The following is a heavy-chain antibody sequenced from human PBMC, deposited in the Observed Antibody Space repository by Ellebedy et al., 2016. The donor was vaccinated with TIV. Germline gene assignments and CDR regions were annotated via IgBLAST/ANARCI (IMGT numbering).Heavy chain of an antibody. V-gene: IGHV1-69*13. D-gene: IGHD6-6*01. J-gene: IGHJ6*03. CDR1: GGTFSSSA. Sequence: ASVKVSCXASGGTFSSSAISWVRQAPGQGLEWMGGIIPIYGTPNYAQKFQGRVTITADESTTAAYMELSSLRSEDTALYYCARAASNSQGYWYYYMDVWGKGATVTVSS. CDR3: ARAASNSQGYWYYYMDV. CDR2: IIPIYGTP.